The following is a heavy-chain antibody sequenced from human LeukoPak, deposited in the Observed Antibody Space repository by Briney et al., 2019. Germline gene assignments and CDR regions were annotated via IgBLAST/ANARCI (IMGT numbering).Heavy chain of an antibody. V-gene: IGHV3-21*01. Sequence: PGGSLRLSCAASGFTFSTYSMNWVRQAPGKGLEWVSSINSISSYLFYANSVKGRFTISRDNAKNLLYLQMNSLRAEDTAVYYCARDRVSGTSGWYFDYWGQGTLVTVSS. J-gene: IGHJ4*02. CDR1: GFTFSTYS. CDR3: ARDRVSGTSGWYFDY. CDR2: INSISSYL. D-gene: IGHD6-19*01.